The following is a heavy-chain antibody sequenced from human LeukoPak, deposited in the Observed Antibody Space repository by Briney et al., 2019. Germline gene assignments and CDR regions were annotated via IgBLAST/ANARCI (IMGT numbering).Heavy chain of an antibody. CDR3: ARGGGSLGFYDFWSGYYASTGCYYMDV. J-gene: IGHJ6*03. CDR2: INPSGGST. V-gene: IGHV1-46*01. CDR1: GYTFTSYY. D-gene: IGHD3-3*01. Sequence: ASVKVSCKASGYTFTSYYMHWVRQAPGQGLEWMGIINPSGGSTSYAQKFQGRVTMTRDTSTSTVYMELSSLRSEDTAVYYCARGGGSLGFYDFWSGYYASTGCYYMDVWGKGTTVTVSS.